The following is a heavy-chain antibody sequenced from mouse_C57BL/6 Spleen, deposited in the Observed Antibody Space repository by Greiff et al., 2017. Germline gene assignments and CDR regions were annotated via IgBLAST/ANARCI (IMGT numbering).Heavy chain of an antibody. CDR2: IWSGGST. V-gene: IGHV2-2*01. CDR3: SRKGKPHYYAMDY. J-gene: IGHJ4*01. Sequence: VKLVESGPGLVQPSQSLSITCTVSGFSLTSYGVHWVRQSPGKGLEWLGVIWSGGSTDYNAAFISRLSISKDNSKCQVFFKMNSLQADDTAIYYCSRKGKPHYYAMDYWGQGTSVTVSS. CDR1: GFSLTSYG.